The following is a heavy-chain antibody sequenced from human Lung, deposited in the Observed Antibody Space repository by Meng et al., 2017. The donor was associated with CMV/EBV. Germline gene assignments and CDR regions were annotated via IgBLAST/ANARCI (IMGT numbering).Heavy chain of an antibody. CDR2: ISWDGGST. D-gene: IGHD4-23*01. V-gene: IGHV3-43D*03. J-gene: IGHJ6*02. Sequence: GEXXKISCAASGFTFDDYAMHWVRQAPGKGLEWVSLISWDGGSTYYADSVKGRFTISRDNSKNSLYLQMNSLRAEDTALYYCTKDADGGKGYYYYGMDVWGQGTXVTVSS. CDR1: GFTFDDYA. CDR3: TKDADGGKGYYYYGMDV.